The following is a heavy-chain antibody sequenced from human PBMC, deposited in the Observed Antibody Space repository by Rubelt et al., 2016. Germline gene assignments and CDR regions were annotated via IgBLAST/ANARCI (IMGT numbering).Heavy chain of an antibody. CDR1: GGSISSSSSY. CDR3: AGGNVVGILDGFEI. J-gene: IGHJ3*02. D-gene: IGHD2-21*01. V-gene: IGHV4-39*07. CDR2: IYYSGST. Sequence: QLQLQESGPGLVKPSETLSLTCTVSGGSISSSSSYWGWIRQPPGKGLGWIGSIYYSGSTYYNPSLKSRVTISVNTSKNQFALKRGSVTAADTAVYYGAGGNVVGILDGFEIWGQGTTVTVSS.